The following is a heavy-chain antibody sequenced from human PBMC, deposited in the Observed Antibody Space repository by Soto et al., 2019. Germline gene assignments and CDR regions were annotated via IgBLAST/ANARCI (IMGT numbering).Heavy chain of an antibody. CDR1: GGSISSGDYY. V-gene: IGHV4-30-4*01. CDR3: ARDRRFGELFSVN. D-gene: IGHD3-10*01. CDR2: IYYSGRT. J-gene: IGHJ4*02. Sequence: QVQLQESGPGLVKPSQTLSLTCTVSGGSISSGDYYWSWIRQPPGKGLEWIGYIYYSGRTYYNPSLKSRVTISVDTSKNQFSLKLSSVTAADTAVYYCARDRRFGELFSVNWGQGTLVTVSS.